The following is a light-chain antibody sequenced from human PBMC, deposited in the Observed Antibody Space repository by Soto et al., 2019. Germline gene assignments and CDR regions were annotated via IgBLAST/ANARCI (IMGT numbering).Light chain of an antibody. J-gene: IGLJ2*01. V-gene: IGLV2-11*01. CDR3: CSYAGSYTFVV. Sequence: QSALTQPRSVSGSPGQSVTISCNGTSSDVGGYNYVSWYQQHPGKAPKLMIYDVSKRPSGVPDRFSGSKSGNTASMTISGLQAEDEAVYYCCSYAGSYTFVVFGGGTKLTVL. CDR2: DVS. CDR1: SSDVGGYNY.